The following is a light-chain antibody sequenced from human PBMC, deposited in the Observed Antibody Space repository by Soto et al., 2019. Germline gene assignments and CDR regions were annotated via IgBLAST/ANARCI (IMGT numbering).Light chain of an antibody. J-gene: IGKJ4*01. V-gene: IGKV1-5*03. Sequence: DIQMTQSPSTLSASVGDRVTITCRASQSISSWLAWDQQKPGKAPKLLIFQASSLKSGVPSRFSGSGSATEYTLTISSLQPDDVATDSCEDYISSSGLTFGGGTKVEIK. CDR3: EDYISSSGLT. CDR2: QAS. CDR1: QSISSW.